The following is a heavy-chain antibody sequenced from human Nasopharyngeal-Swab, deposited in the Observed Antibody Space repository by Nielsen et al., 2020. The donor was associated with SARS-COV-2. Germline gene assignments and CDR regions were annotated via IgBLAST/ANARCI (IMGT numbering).Heavy chain of an antibody. CDR2: ISYDGSNK. D-gene: IGHD3-3*01. CDR3: ARDRRRFLEWLDGMDV. Sequence: GGSLRLSCAASGFTFSSYGMHWVRQAPGKGLEWVAVISYDGSNKYYADSVKGRFTISRDNSKNTLYLQMNSLRAEDTAVYYCARDRRRFLEWLDGMDVWGQGTTVTVSS. J-gene: IGHJ6*02. V-gene: IGHV3-30*03. CDR1: GFTFSSYG.